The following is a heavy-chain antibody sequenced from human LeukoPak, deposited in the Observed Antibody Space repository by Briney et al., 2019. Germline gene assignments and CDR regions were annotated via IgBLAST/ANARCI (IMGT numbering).Heavy chain of an antibody. CDR2: ITGSGDTT. V-gene: IGHV3-23*01. CDR1: VFIFSNYA. D-gene: IGHD3-9*01. Sequence: GGSLRLSCAASVFIFSNYAMSSVRQAPGKGLEWVSAITGSGDTTYYADSVKGRFTISRDNSKNTLYVEMNTLRAEDTAVYYCAKWGDYDILTGYYVSDFWGQGTLVTVSS. CDR3: AKWGDYDILTGYYVSDF. J-gene: IGHJ4*02.